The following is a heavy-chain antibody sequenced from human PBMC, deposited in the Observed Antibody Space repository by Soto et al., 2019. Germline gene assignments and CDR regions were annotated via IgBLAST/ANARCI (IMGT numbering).Heavy chain of an antibody. V-gene: IGHV4-39*01. D-gene: IGHD2-2*01. CDR3: ARHGYEIIYTWFDP. CDR1: GGSISSSSYY. CDR2: IYYSGST. Sequence: SETLSLTCTVSGGSISSSSYYWGWIRHPPGKGLEWIGSIYYSGSTYYNPSLKSRVTISVDASKNQFSLKLSSVTAADTAVYYCARHGYEIIYTWFDPWGQGTLVTVS. J-gene: IGHJ5*02.